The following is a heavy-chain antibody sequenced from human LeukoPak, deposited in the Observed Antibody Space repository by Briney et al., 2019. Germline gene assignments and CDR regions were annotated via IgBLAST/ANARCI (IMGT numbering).Heavy chain of an antibody. J-gene: IGHJ5*02. CDR3: ASYYYGSGSKNWFDP. D-gene: IGHD3-10*01. Sequence: KASETLSLTCTVSGGSISSYYWSWIRQPPGKGLEWIGYIYYSGSTNYNPSLKSRVTISVDTSKNQFSLKLSSVTAADTAVYYCASYYYGSGSKNWFDPWGQGTLVTVSS. V-gene: IGHV4-59*01. CDR1: GGSISSYY. CDR2: IYYSGST.